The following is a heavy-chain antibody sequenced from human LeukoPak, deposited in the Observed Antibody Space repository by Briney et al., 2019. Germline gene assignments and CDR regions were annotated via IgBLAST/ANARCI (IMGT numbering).Heavy chain of an antibody. D-gene: IGHD3-16*02. CDR3: SRDIGLS. CDR2: INRDGSET. CDR1: GFRFSDDW. Sequence: GGSLRLSCVVSGFRFSDDWMSWVRQAPGKGLESVANINRDGSETFYVDSVKGRFTVSRDNAKNSLYLQMNSPRAEDTAVYYCSRDIGLSWGQGTLITVSS. J-gene: IGHJ5*02. V-gene: IGHV3-7*01.